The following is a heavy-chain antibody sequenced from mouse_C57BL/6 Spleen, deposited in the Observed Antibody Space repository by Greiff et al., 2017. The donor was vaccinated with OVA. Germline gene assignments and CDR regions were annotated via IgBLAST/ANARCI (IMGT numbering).Heavy chain of an antibody. CDR3: ARWRSNHYAMDY. Sequence: QVQLQQPGAELVRPGSSVKLSCKASGYTFTSYWMHWVKQRPIQGLEWIGNIDPSDSETHYNQKFKDKATLTVDKSSSTAYMQLSSLTSEDSAVYYCARWRSNHYAMDYWGQGTSVTVSS. CDR1: GYTFTSYW. D-gene: IGHD2-5*01. V-gene: IGHV1-52*01. CDR2: IDPSDSET. J-gene: IGHJ4*01.